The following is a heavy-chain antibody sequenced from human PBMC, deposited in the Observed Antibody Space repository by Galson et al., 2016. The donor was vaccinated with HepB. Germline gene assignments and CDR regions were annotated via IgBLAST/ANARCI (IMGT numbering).Heavy chain of an antibody. V-gene: IGHV3-30-3*01. CDR2: ISDHGSNK. J-gene: IGHJ4*02. CDR1: GFTFSSYA. D-gene: IGHD1-26*01. CDR3: ARNLDMWEVSLQAAY. Sequence: SLRLSCAASGFTFSSYAMHWVRQAPGKGLEWVAVISDHGSNKYYADSVKGRFTISRDNSKNTLYVQMNSLRAEDTAVYYCARNLDMWEVSLQAAYWGQGTLVTGSS.